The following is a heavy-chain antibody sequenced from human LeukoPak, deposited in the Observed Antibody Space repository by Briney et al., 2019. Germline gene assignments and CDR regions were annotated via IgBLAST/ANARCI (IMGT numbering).Heavy chain of an antibody. CDR1: GFPFSDYL. J-gene: IGHJ4*02. CDR2: MNIDGSEK. CDR3: ARDPVEWELLLDY. Sequence: GGSLRLSCFASGFPFSDYLLTWVRQAPGKRLEWVANMNIDGSEKYYADSAKGRFTISRDNARNSVYLQMNSLRVEDTAVYYCARDPVEWELLLDYWGQGTLVTVSS. D-gene: IGHD1-26*01. V-gene: IGHV3-7*01.